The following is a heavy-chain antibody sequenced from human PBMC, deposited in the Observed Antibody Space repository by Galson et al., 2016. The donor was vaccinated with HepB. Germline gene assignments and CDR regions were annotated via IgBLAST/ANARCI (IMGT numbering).Heavy chain of an antibody. Sequence: SVKVSCKASGYTFTSYYMHWVRQAPGQGLEWMGIINPSGGSTSYAQKFQGTLTMTRDTSTSTVYMEMSSLRSVDTAVYYCARDGGYGDLDYWGQGTLVPVSS. CDR1: GYTFTSYY. J-gene: IGHJ4*02. CDR3: ARDGGYGDLDY. D-gene: IGHD4-17*01. V-gene: IGHV1-46*01. CDR2: INPSGGST.